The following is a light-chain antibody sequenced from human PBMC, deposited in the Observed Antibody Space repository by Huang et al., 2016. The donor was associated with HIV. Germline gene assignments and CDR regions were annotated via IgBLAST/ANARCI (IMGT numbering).Light chain of an antibody. Sequence: DIQMTQSPSSLSAFVGDTVTITCRASHGISNSVAWYQQKPGKAPKLLLYSTSRLESGVPSRFRGGGSGTDYTLTINSLQPDDFATYYCQQYYTSPTFGQGSKVEIK. V-gene: IGKV1-NL1*01. CDR3: QQYYTSPT. J-gene: IGKJ1*01. CDR2: STS. CDR1: HGISNS.